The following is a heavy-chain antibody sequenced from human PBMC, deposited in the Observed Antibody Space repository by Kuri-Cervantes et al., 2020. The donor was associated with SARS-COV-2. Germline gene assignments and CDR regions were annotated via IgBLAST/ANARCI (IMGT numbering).Heavy chain of an antibody. V-gene: IGHV3-7*01. D-gene: IGHD5-24*01. Sequence: GESLKISCAASGFTFSSYWMTWVRQTPGKGLEWVANIKHDGSERFYVDSVKGRFTISRDNAKNSLYLQMDSLRAEDTAVYYCVREKGGWLQGDYWGQGTLVTVSS. CDR2: IKHDGSER. J-gene: IGHJ4*02. CDR1: GFTFSSYW. CDR3: VREKGGWLQGDY.